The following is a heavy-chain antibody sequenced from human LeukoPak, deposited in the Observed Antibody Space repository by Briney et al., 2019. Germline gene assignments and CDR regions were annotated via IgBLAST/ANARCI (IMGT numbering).Heavy chain of an antibody. D-gene: IGHD3-3*01. CDR1: GFTVISNY. CDR3: AREGGFYRPLDY. V-gene: IGHV4-4*02. Sequence: PGGSLRLSCAASGFTVISNYMSWVRQPPGKGLEWIGEVHLDGRTNYNPSLESRLTISVDLSENHISLRLTSVTAADTAVYYCAREGGFYRPLDYSGQGTLVTVSS. CDR2: VHLDGRT. J-gene: IGHJ4*02.